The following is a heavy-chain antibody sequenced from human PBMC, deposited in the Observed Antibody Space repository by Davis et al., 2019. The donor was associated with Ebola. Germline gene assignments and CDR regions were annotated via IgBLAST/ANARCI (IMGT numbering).Heavy chain of an antibody. CDR2: INSDGSST. V-gene: IGHV3-74*01. D-gene: IGHD4-11*01. CDR1: GFTFSSYW. Sequence: PGGSLRLSCAASGFTFSSYWMHWVRQAPGKGLVWVSRINSDGSSTSYADSVKGRFTISRDNAKNTLYLQMNSLRAEDTAVYYCARASNYGPGGMDVWGQGTTVTVSS. J-gene: IGHJ6*02. CDR3: ARASNYGPGGMDV.